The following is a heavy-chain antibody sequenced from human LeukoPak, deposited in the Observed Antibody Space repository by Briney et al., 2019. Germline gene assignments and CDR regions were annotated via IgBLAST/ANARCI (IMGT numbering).Heavy chain of an antibody. Sequence: SETLSLTCAVSGGSISSGGYSWSWIRLPPGKGLEWIGYIYHSGSTYYNPSLKSRVTISVDRSKNQFSLKLSSVTAADTGVYYCARFNEYGSGSYYLNWFDPWGQGTLVTVSS. CDR3: ARFNEYGSGSYYLNWFDP. CDR2: IYHSGST. CDR1: GGSISSGGYS. J-gene: IGHJ5*02. D-gene: IGHD3-10*01. V-gene: IGHV4-30-2*01.